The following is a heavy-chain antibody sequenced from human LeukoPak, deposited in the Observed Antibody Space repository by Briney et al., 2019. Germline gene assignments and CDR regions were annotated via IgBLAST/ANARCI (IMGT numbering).Heavy chain of an antibody. CDR1: GFTFSSYG. CDR2: IRYDGSNK. Sequence: GGSLRLSCAASGFTFSSYGMHWVRQAPGKGLEWVAFIRYDGSNKYYADSVKGRFTISRDNSKNTLYLQMNSLRAEDTAVYYCAKDLTRTVTPPRAFDYWGQGTLVTVSS. CDR3: AKDLTRTVTPPRAFDY. J-gene: IGHJ4*02. D-gene: IGHD4-11*01. V-gene: IGHV3-30*02.